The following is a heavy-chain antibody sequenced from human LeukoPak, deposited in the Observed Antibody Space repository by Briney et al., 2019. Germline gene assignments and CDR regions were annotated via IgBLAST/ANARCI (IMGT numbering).Heavy chain of an antibody. V-gene: IGHV4-39*07. J-gene: IGHJ3*02. CDR3: ARGRLRVIGDAFDI. D-gene: IGHD4-17*01. CDR1: GGSISSSSYY. CDR2: IYYSGST. Sequence: SETLSLTCTVSGGSISSSSYYWGWIRQPPGKGLEWIGSIYYSGSTYYNPSLKSRVTISVDTSKNQFSLKLSSVTAADTAVYYCARGRLRVIGDAFDIWGQGTMVTVSS.